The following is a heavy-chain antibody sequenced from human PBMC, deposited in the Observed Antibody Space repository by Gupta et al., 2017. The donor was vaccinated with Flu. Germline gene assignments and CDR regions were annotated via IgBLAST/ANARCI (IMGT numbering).Heavy chain of an antibody. J-gene: IGHJ4*02. V-gene: IGHV3-23*01. CDR3: AKFSVVLQEGKVVRGEQSALDY. CDR2: ISGSGGST. Sequence: EVQLLESGGGLVQPGGSLRLSCAASGFTFSSYAMSWVRQAPGKGLEWVSAISGSGGSTYYADSVKGRFTISRDNSKNTLYLQMNSLRAEDTAVYYCAKFSVVLQEGKVVRGEQSALDYWGQGTLVTVSS. D-gene: IGHD3-10*01. CDR1: GFTFSSYA.